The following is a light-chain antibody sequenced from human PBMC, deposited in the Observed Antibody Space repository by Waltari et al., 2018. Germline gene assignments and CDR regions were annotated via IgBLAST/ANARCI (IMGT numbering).Light chain of an antibody. V-gene: IGKV3-15*01. J-gene: IGKJ2*01. CDR2: GAS. CDR3: QHYHQWPPYT. Sequence: EIVLTQSPSTLSVSPGERAILSCRASQTISYNLAGYQQRPGQPPRLLIDGASARAAAIPVRFSGSGSGTEFTLTISGLQSEDFAVYYCQHYHQWPPYTFGQGTKVE. CDR1: QTISYN.